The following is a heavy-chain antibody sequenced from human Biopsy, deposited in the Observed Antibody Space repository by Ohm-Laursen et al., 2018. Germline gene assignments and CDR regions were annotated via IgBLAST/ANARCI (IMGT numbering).Heavy chain of an antibody. CDR3: AKHGSGWTGDDAFHI. Sequence: SDTLSLTCTVSGGSISDSTYHWGWIRQSPGKGLEWIGNIYYRGNTDYSPSLKSRITISANTSKNQFSLKLTSVTAADTAVYYCAKHGSGWTGDDAFHIWGQGTMVTVSS. D-gene: IGHD6-19*01. CDR1: GGSISDSTYH. CDR2: IYYRGNT. J-gene: IGHJ3*02. V-gene: IGHV4-39*01.